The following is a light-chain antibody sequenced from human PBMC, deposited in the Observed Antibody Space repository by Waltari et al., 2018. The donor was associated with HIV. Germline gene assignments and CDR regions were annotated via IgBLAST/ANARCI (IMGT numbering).Light chain of an antibody. CDR3: ALSMFSGPWV. CDR1: SGSVSTSYY. V-gene: IGLV8-61*01. Sequence: QTVVTQEPSFSVSPGGTVTLTCGLSSGSVSTSYYPRWYQQTPGPPPRTVIYNTNTHSSGVPDRFSGSILGKKAALTITGAQADDEADYYCALSMFSGPWVFGGGTRLTVL. CDR2: NTN. J-gene: IGLJ3*02.